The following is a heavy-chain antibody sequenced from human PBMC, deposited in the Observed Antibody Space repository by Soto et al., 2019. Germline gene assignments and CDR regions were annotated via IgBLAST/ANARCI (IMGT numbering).Heavy chain of an antibody. CDR1: GGSISNSYY. J-gene: IGHJ3*02. CDR2: VYTSGST. V-gene: IGHV4-39*01. CDR3: ARQRPPVVRRQPDAFDI. Sequence: QLQLQESGPGLVKPSETLSLTCSVSGGSISNSYYWGWIRQPPGKGPEWIGSVYTSGSTYHNPSLKRRVSMSVDTIKTPFSLKLTSLTDADTAVYYCARQRPPVVRRQPDAFDIWGPGIVVIVSS. D-gene: IGHD4-17*01.